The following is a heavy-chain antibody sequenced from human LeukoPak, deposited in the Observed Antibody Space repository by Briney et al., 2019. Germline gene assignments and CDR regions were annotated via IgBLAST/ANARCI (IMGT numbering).Heavy chain of an antibody. J-gene: IGHJ5*02. CDR1: GGSISSYY. D-gene: IGHD1-1*01. Sequence: SETLSLTCTVSGGSISSYYWSWIRQPPGKGLEWIGYIYYSGSTNYNPSLKSRVTISVDTSKNQFSLKLSSVTAADTAVYYCARETKQLEKTAWGQGTLVTVSS. V-gene: IGHV4-59*12. CDR3: ARETKQLEKTA. CDR2: IYYSGST.